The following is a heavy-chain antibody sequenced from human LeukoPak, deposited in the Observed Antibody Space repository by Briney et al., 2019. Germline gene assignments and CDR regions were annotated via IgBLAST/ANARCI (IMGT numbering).Heavy chain of an antibody. CDR3: ARDANDYDSSGYAGY. V-gene: IGHV3-30*02. CDR1: GFTFSSYG. D-gene: IGHD3-22*01. Sequence: GGSLRLSCAASGFTFSSYGMHWVRQAPGKGLEWVSFIRFDGSNKYYGDSVKGRFTISRDNSKNTLYLQMNSLRAEDTAVYYCARDANDYDSSGYAGYWGQGTLVTVSS. CDR2: IRFDGSNK. J-gene: IGHJ4*02.